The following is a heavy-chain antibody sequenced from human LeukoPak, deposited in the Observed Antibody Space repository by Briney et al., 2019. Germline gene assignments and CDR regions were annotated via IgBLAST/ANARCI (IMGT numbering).Heavy chain of an antibody. CDR3: AKMTEYQLLSYFDY. Sequence: GGSLRLSCAASGFTSSSYAMSWVRQAPGKGLEWVSAISGSGGSTYYADSVKGRFTISRDNSKNTLYLQMNSLRAEDTAVYYCAKMTEYQLLSYFDYWGQGTLVTVSS. J-gene: IGHJ4*02. D-gene: IGHD2-2*01. CDR2: ISGSGGST. CDR1: GFTSSSYA. V-gene: IGHV3-23*01.